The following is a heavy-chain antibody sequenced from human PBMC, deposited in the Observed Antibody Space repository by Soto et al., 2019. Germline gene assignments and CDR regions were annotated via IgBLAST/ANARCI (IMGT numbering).Heavy chain of an antibody. V-gene: IGHV4-38-2*01. Sequence: PSDPLSLTCAFCGYTIGDNYSWGWIRTQTGKGLEWSGSFYHTGRTFYNPSHKSRVSISVDTSKNHISLNLTSVTAADTAVYYCASSLGSGNYYNIPASWVQGTLVTVSS. CDR3: ASSLGSGNYYNIPAS. CDR2: FYHTGRT. D-gene: IGHD3-10*01. J-gene: IGHJ5*02. CDR1: GYTIGDNYS.